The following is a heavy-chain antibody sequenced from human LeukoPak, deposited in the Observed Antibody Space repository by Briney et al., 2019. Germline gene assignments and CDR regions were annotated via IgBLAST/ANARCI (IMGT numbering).Heavy chain of an antibody. CDR1: GGSISSYY. J-gene: IGHJ6*02. V-gene: IGHV4-59*01. Sequence: PSETLSLTCTVSGGSISSYYWSWIRQPPGKGLEWIGYICYSGSTNYNPSLKSRVTISVDTSKNQFSLKLSSVTAADTAVYYCARVPGYCSSTSCLYGMDVWGQGTTVTVSS. D-gene: IGHD2-2*01. CDR2: ICYSGST. CDR3: ARVPGYCSSTSCLYGMDV.